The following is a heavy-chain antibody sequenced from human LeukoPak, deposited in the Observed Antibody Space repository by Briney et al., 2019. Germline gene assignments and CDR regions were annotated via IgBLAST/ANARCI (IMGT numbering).Heavy chain of an antibody. CDR3: AGAEQQLAPSYY. J-gene: IGHJ4*02. CDR2: INHSGST. CDR1: GGSFSGYY. Sequence: SETLSLTCAVYGGSFSGYYWSWIRQPPGKGLEWIGEINHSGSTSYNPSLKSRVTVSVDTSKKQFSLKLTSVTAADTAMYYCAGAEQQLAPSYYWGQGILVSVSS. V-gene: IGHV4-34*01. D-gene: IGHD6-13*01.